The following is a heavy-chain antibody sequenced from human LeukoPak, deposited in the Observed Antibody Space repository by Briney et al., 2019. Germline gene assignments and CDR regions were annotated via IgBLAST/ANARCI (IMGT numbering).Heavy chain of an antibody. V-gene: IGHV3-48*01. CDR1: GFTFSSYS. CDR3: ARAKRNAFDI. CDR2: ISSSRGSM. J-gene: IGHJ3*02. Sequence: GGSLRLPCAASGFTFSSYSMNWVRQAPGKGLEWISYISSSRGSMFYADSVKGRFTISRDNAKNSLYLQMNSLRVEDTAVYYCARAKRNAFDIWGQGTMVTVSS.